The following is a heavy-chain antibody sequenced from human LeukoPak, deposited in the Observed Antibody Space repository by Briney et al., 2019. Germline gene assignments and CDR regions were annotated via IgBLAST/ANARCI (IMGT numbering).Heavy chain of an antibody. CDR2: IKPDGTTK. CDR1: GFPFSSYS. J-gene: IGHJ4*02. Sequence: GVSLRRSCAASGFPFSSYSMTWVRQAPGKGLEWVANIKPDGTTKFYVDSVKGRFTISRDNALNSLYLQMNSLRAEDTAIYYCARSIPYGTTWYGRSDYWGQGTLVTVSS. V-gene: IGHV3-7*03. D-gene: IGHD6-13*01. CDR3: ARSIPYGTTWYGRSDY.